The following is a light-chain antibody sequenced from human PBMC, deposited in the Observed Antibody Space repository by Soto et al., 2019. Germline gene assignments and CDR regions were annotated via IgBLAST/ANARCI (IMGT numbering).Light chain of an antibody. CDR2: DAS. CDR1: QTVRNNY. CDR3: QQYNTYST. J-gene: IGKJ5*01. Sequence: EFVLTQSPGTLSLSPGERATLSCRASQTVRNNYLAWYKQKPGQAPRLLIYDASSRATGIPDRFSGSGSGTDFTLTIRRLKPDDFATYYCQQYNTYSTFGQGTRLEIK. V-gene: IGKV3-20*01.